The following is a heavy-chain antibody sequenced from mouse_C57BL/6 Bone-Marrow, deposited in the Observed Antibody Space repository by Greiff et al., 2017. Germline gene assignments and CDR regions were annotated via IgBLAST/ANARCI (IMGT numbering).Heavy chain of an antibody. CDR2: ISDGGSYT. CDR3: AASGYYHLIDY. CDR1: GFTFSSYA. J-gene: IGHJ2*01. Sequence: EVKVVESGGGLVKPGGSLKLSCAASGFTFSSYAMSWVRQTPEKRLEWVATISDGGSYTYYPDNVKGRFTISRDNAKNNLYLQMSHLKSEDTAMYYCAASGYYHLIDYWGQGTTLTVSS. V-gene: IGHV5-4*03. D-gene: IGHD2-3*01.